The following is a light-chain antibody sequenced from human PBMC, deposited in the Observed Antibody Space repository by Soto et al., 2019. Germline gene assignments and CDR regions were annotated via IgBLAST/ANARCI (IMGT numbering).Light chain of an antibody. CDR3: SLYTSENTYV. Sequence: QSALTQPPSASGSPGESVTVSCTGASSDVGRYDYVSWYQQHPGKAPKLLIYGVTKRPPGVPDRFSGSKSGNTASLTISGLQAADEADYYCSLYTSENTYVFGTGTKVTVL. V-gene: IGLV2-8*01. CDR2: GVT. CDR1: SSDVGRYDY. J-gene: IGLJ1*01.